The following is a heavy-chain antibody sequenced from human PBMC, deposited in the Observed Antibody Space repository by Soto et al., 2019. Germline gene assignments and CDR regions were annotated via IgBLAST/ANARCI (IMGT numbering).Heavy chain of an antibody. CDR3: ARNLVVVVEGIRALGY. V-gene: IGHV1-3*01. CDR2: INAGNGNT. D-gene: IGHD2-15*01. CDR1: GYTFTSYT. Sequence: QVQLVQSGAEVKKPGASVKVSCKASGYTFTSYTMHWVRQAPGQGLEWMGWINAGNGNTQSSQKFEDRVTISSDTSASTVYTELTSLRSEGTAVYDCARNLVVVVEGIRALGYWGQGTLVTVSS. J-gene: IGHJ4*02.